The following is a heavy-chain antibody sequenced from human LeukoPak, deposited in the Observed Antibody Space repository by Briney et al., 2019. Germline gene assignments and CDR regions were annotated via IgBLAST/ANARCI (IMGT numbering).Heavy chain of an antibody. J-gene: IGHJ4*02. CDR3: ARDNYYDSSGYFH. Sequence: GGSLRLSCAASGFTVSSNYMSWVRQAPGKGLEWVSVIYSGGSTYYVDSVKGRFTISRDNSKNMLYLQMNSLRAEDTAVYYCARDNYYDSSGYFHWGQGTLVTVSS. V-gene: IGHV3-53*01. CDR1: GFTVSSNY. CDR2: IYSGGST. D-gene: IGHD3-22*01.